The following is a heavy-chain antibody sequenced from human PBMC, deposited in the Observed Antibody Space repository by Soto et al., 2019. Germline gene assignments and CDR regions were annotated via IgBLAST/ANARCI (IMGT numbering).Heavy chain of an antibody. Sequence: PSETPSLTCTVSSGSISSSSYYWGWIRQPPGKGLEWIGSISYSGSTHYNPSLKSRVTISVDTSKEQLSLKLSSVTAADTAVYYCARQSDFYGLDVWGQGTTVTVSS. V-gene: IGHV4-39*01. CDR3: ARQSDFYGLDV. CDR1: SGSISSSSYY. CDR2: ISYSGST. J-gene: IGHJ6*02.